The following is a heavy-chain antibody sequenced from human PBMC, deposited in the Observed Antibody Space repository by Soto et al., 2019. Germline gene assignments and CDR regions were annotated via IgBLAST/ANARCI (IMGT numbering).Heavy chain of an antibody. CDR3: ARAKALNNAAVPLAY. CDR1: GGPFSSHI. V-gene: IGHV1-69*02. Sequence: QVQLVQSGTEVKKPGSSVKVSCKASGGPFSSHIFSSVRQALGQGPEWMGRIIPQLDIVNYEQKLQGRVTIPADKSTTTVYMELSSLRNEDTAIYYCARAKALNNAAVPLAYWGQGTLVTVSS. CDR2: IIPQLDIV. J-gene: IGHJ4*02. D-gene: IGHD6-13*01.